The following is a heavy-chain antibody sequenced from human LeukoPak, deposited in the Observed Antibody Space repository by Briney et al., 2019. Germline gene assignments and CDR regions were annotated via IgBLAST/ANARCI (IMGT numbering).Heavy chain of an antibody. V-gene: IGHV3-48*01. Sequence: GGSLRLSCAASGFTFSSYSMNWVRQAPGKGLEWVSYISSSSSTIYYADSVKGRFTISGDNAKNSLYLQMNSLRAEDTAVYYCARGLLSDYWGQGTLVTVSS. CDR2: ISSSSSTI. CDR1: GFTFSSYS. D-gene: IGHD2/OR15-2a*01. J-gene: IGHJ4*02. CDR3: ARGLLSDY.